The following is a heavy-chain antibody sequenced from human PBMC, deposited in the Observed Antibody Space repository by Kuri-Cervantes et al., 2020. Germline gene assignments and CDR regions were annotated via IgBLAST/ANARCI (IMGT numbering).Heavy chain of an antibody. CDR3: ARGPFCGGGSCYLGWFDP. V-gene: IGHV5-51*01. J-gene: IGHJ5*02. Sequence: GGSLRLSCKGSGYSFTSYWIGWVRQMPGKGLEWMGIIYPGDSDTRYSPSFQGQVTISADKSISTAYLQWSSLKASDTAMYYCARGPFCGGGSCYLGWFDPWGQGTLVTVSS. D-gene: IGHD2-15*01. CDR1: GYSFTSYW. CDR2: IYPGDSDT.